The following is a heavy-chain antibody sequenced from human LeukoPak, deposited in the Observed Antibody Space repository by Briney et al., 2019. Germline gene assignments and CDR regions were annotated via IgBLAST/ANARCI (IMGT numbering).Heavy chain of an antibody. CDR1: GFTFSSYS. CDR2: IGTAGDT. V-gene: IGHV3-13*01. Sequence: PGGSLRLSCAASGFTFSSYSINWVRQAPGKGLEWVSAIGTAGDTYYPGSVKGRFTISRENAKNSLYLQMNSLRAGDTAVYYCVRVVRGPKDYYFDYWGQGTLVTVSS. J-gene: IGHJ4*02. CDR3: VRVVRGPKDYYFDY. D-gene: IGHD3-10*01.